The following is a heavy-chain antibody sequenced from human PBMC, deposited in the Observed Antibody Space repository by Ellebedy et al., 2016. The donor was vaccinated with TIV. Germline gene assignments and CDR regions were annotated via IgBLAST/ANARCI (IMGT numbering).Heavy chain of an antibody. CDR1: GYTFTGYY. Sequence: ASVKVSXKASGYTFTGYYMHWVRQAPGQGLEWMGWINPNSGGTNYAQKFQGRVTMTRDTSISTAYMELSRLRSDDTAVYYCARDSSSLYYGMDVWGQGTTVTVSS. V-gene: IGHV1-2*02. CDR2: INPNSGGT. D-gene: IGHD6-6*01. CDR3: ARDSSSLYYGMDV. J-gene: IGHJ6*02.